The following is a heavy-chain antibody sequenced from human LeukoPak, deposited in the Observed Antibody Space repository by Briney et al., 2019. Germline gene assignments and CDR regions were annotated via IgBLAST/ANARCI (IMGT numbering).Heavy chain of an antibody. J-gene: IGHJ4*02. V-gene: IGHV3-21*01. CDR2: ISSSGSYI. D-gene: IGHD4-17*01. Sequence: GGSLRLSCAASGFTFSSYSMNWVRQAPGKGLEWVSSISSSGSYISYADSVKGRFTISRDNAKNSLYLQMSSLRAEDTAVYYCAREVDYVFDFRGQGTLVAVSS. CDR1: GFTFSSYS. CDR3: AREVDYVFDF.